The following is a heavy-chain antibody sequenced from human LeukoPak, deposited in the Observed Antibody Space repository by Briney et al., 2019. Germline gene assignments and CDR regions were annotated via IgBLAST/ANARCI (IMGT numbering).Heavy chain of an antibody. CDR3: AREVAGFDC. CDR1: GFTFSSYA. J-gene: IGHJ4*02. Sequence: GGSLRLSCAASGFTFSSYAMSWVRQAPGKGLEWVSSISDSNYKYYADSVKGRFTISRDNAKNSLYLQMNSLRAEDTAVYYCAREVAGFDCWGQGTLVTVSS. V-gene: IGHV3-21*01. CDR2: ISDSNYK. D-gene: IGHD5-12*01.